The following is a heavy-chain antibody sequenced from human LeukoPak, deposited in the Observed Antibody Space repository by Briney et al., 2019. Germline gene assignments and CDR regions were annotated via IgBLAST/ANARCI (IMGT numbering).Heavy chain of an antibody. J-gene: IGHJ4*02. CDR1: GYSFIGYY. D-gene: IGHD1-1*01. CDR2: INPKSGGT. CDR3: ARDGQGTGKTFDY. V-gene: IGHV1-2*02. Sequence: ASVKVSCKASGYSFIGYYMHWVRQAPGQGLEWMGWINPKSGGTNYAQKFQGGVSLTRDTSISTAYMELSRLRSDDTAVYYCARDGQGTGKTFDYWGQGTLVTVSS.